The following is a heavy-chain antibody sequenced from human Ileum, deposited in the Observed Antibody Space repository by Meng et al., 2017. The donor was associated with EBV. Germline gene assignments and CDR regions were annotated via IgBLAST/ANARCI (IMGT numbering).Heavy chain of an antibody. V-gene: IGHV4-61*01. CDR1: EASVNSSCYY. CDR3: ARDLRVGGAFDY. CDR2: VNYNGDS. D-gene: IGHD1-26*01. J-gene: IGHJ4*02. Sequence: QVTLKLSGPGLLNPPATPSLTCTVSEASVNSSCYYWSWLRQSPGKGLEWLGYVNYNGDSTYNPSLKSRVTIFIDTSKKQFYLNLTSATAADTAIYYCARDLRVGGAFDYWGQGTLVTVSS.